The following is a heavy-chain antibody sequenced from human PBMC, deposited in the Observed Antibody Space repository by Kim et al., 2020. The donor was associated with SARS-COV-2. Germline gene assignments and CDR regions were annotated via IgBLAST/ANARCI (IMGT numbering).Heavy chain of an antibody. CDR1: GFTFSASW. V-gene: IGHV3-7*01. Sequence: GSLRLSCAASGFTFSASWMTWVRQSPGKGLDVVAYISEDGSTKSYVDSVKGRFTISRDNAKKSLYLQMSSLRAEDSALYYCGRSTAGISWGQGALVIVSS. D-gene: IGHD6-19*01. CDR2: ISEDGSTK. CDR3: GRSTAGIS. J-gene: IGHJ5*02.